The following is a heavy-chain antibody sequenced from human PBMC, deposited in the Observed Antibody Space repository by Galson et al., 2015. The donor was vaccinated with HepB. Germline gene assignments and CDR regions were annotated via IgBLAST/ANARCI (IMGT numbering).Heavy chain of an antibody. Sequence: SVKVSCKASGYSFDDYAIYWLRQAPGQRLEWMGWINAGNGYTMYSHKFLGRVTITRDTSASTAYMDLSNLRSEDTAVYFCARTADYYDSGPFDLWGQGTVVIVSS. D-gene: IGHD3-22*01. CDR2: INAGNGYT. J-gene: IGHJ3*01. CDR3: ARTADYYDSGPFDL. CDR1: GYSFDDYA. V-gene: IGHV1-3*01.